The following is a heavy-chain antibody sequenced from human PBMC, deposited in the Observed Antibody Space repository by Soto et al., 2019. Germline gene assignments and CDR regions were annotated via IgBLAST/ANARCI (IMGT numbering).Heavy chain of an antibody. CDR3: ARDVVPFDY. V-gene: IGHV3-11*01. D-gene: IGHD2-15*01. Sequence: PGGSLRLSCAASGFILSDYYMSWIRQAPGKGLEWVSYISSSGSTIYYADSVKGRFTISRDNAKNSLYLQMNSLRADDTAADYCARDVVPFDYHRHLPLFTIAS. CDR1: GFILSDYY. CDR2: ISSSGSTI. J-gene: IGHJ4*01.